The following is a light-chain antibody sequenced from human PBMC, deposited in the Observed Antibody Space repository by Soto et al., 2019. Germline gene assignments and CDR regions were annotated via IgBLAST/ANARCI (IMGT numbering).Light chain of an antibody. V-gene: IGLV2-14*03. CDR3: SSYTSRSTLV. CDR2: DVT. J-gene: IGLJ2*01. Sequence: QSALTQPASVSGSPGQSITISCTGTSSDVAYYNYVSWYQKNPGKAPKLMIYDVTYRPSGVSNRFSGSKSGNTASLTISGLQAEDEADYYCSSYTSRSTLVFGGGTKLTVL. CDR1: SSDVAYYNY.